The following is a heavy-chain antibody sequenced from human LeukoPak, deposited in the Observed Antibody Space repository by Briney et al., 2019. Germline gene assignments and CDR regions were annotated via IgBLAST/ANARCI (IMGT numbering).Heavy chain of an antibody. V-gene: IGHV4-4*07. J-gene: IGHJ6*03. Sequence: PSETLSLTCTVSGGSISSYYWSWIRQPAGEGLEWIGRIYTSGSTNYNPSLKSRVTMSVDTSKNQFSLKLSSVTAADTAVYYCAREIARSYYYYYYMDVWGKGTTVTVSS. CDR2: IYTSGST. D-gene: IGHD1-14*01. CDR3: AREIARSYYYYYYMDV. CDR1: GGSISSYY.